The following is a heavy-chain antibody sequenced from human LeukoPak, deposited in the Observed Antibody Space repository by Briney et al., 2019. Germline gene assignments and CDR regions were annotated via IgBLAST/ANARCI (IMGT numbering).Heavy chain of an antibody. J-gene: IGHJ4*02. CDR1: GFTFSSYS. CDR3: ARPKGTGNDY. CDR2: ISSSSSYI. V-gene: IGHV3-21*01. D-gene: IGHD1-14*01. Sequence: GGSLRLACAASGFTFSSYSMNWVRQAPGKGLEWVSSISSSSSYIYYADSVKGRFTISRDNAKNSLYLQMNSLRAEDTAVYYCARPKGTGNDYWGQGTLVTVSS.